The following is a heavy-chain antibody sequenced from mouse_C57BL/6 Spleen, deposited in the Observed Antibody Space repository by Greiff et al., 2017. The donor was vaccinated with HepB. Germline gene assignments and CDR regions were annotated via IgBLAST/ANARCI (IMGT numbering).Heavy chain of an antibody. J-gene: IGHJ4*01. CDR1: GFTFSDYG. Sequence: EVQLVESGGGLVKPGGSLKLSCAASGFTFSDYGMHWVRQAPEQGLEWVAYISSGSSTIYYADTVKGRFTISRDNAKNTLFLQMTSLRSEDTAMYYCARRPDGSSYAMDYWGQGTSVTVSS. D-gene: IGHD1-1*01. CDR3: ARRPDGSSYAMDY. CDR2: ISSGSSTI. V-gene: IGHV5-17*01.